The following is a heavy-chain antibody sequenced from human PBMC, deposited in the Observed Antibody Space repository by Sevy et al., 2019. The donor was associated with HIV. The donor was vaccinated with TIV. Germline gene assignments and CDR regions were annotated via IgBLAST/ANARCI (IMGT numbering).Heavy chain of an antibody. V-gene: IGHV1-46*01. CDR1: GYTFTSYY. D-gene: IGHD5-18*01. CDR2: INPSGGST. J-gene: IGHJ4*02. Sequence: ASVKVSCKASGYTFTSYYMHWVRQAPGQGLEWMGIINPSGGSTSYAQKFQGRVTMTRDTTTSTVYMELSSLRSEDTAVYYWSRSGRGYSYGTDYWGQGTLVTVSS. CDR3: SRSGRGYSYGTDY.